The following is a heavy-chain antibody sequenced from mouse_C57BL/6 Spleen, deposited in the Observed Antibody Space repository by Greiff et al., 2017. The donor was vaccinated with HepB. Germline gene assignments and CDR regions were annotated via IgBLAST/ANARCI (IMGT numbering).Heavy chain of an antibody. CDR2: INYDGSST. Sequence: EVQLVESEGGLVQPGSSMKLSCTASGFTFSDYYMAWVRQVPEKGLEWVANINYDGSSTYYLDSLKSRFIISRDNAKNILYLQMSSLKSEDAATYYCARVLSGTGWYFDVWGTGTTVTVSS. CDR3: ARVLSGTGWYFDV. CDR1: GFTFSDYY. J-gene: IGHJ1*03. D-gene: IGHD4-1*01. V-gene: IGHV5-16*01.